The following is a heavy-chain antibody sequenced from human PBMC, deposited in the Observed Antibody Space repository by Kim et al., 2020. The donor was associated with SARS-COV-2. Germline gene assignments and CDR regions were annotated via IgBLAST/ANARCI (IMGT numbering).Heavy chain of an antibody. Sequence: GGSLRLSCAASGFTFSSYAMHWVRQAPGKGLEWVAVISYDGSNKYYADSVKGRFTISRDNSKNTLYLQMNSLRAEDTAVYYCARSSTTPDMDVWGQGTTVTVSS. CDR2: ISYDGSNK. D-gene: IGHD6-13*01. V-gene: IGHV3-30-3*01. CDR1: GFTFSSYA. CDR3: ARSSTTPDMDV. J-gene: IGHJ6*02.